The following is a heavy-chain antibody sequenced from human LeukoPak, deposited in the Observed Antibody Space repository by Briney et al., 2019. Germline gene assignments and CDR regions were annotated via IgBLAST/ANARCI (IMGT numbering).Heavy chain of an antibody. Sequence: ASVKVSCKTSGYTFSDYYMHWVRQAPGQGLEWMGWINPSSGGTKYVQKFQGRVTMTRDTSISTGYMELSRLRSDDTAVYYCARPIRGSYVEDAFDMWGQGTMVTVSA. CDR3: ARPIRGSYVEDAFDM. CDR1: GYTFSDYY. V-gene: IGHV1-2*02. J-gene: IGHJ3*02. CDR2: INPSSGGT. D-gene: IGHD1-26*01.